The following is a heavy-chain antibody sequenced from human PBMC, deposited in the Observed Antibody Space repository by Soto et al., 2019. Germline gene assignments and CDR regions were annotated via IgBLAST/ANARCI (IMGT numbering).Heavy chain of an antibody. Sequence: GGSLRLSCAASGFTFSSYAMSWVRQAPGKGLEWVSAISGSGGSTYYADSAKGRFTISRDNSKNTLYLQMNSLRAEDTAVYYCARRSSGWYFDYWGQGTLVTVSS. CDR2: ISGSGGST. D-gene: IGHD6-19*01. CDR3: ARRSSGWYFDY. J-gene: IGHJ4*02. CDR1: GFTFSSYA. V-gene: IGHV3-23*01.